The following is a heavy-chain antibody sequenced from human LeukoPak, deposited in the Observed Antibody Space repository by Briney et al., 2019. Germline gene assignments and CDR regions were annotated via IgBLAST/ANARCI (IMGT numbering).Heavy chain of an antibody. CDR3: ARASTEYAVTDGFDT. D-gene: IGHD4-17*01. CDR1: GFTFKDYT. J-gene: IGHJ5*02. CDR2: VSFGSSYI. V-gene: IGHV3-21*06. Sequence: GGSLRLTCAASGFTFKDYTMNWVRQSPGKGLQWVSYVSFGSSYISYADSLKGRFTISRDDAKSSVYLEMTSLRTDDTAVYYCARASTEYAVTDGFDTWGPGTLVTVSS.